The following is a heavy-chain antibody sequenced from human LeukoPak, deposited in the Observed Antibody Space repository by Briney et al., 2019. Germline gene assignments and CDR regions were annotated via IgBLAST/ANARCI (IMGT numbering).Heavy chain of an antibody. J-gene: IGHJ4*02. CDR2: IYRTGST. D-gene: IGHD2-15*01. CDR1: GGAFSGNY. V-gene: IGHV4-34*11. Sequence: SETLSVTCAVYGGAFSGNYWGWIRQPPQRGLEWIATIYRTGSTYYNPSLKSRVTISVDTSKNQFSLNLSSVTAADTAVYYCAREGSGNTLGYWGQGTLVTVSS. CDR3: AREGSGNTLGY.